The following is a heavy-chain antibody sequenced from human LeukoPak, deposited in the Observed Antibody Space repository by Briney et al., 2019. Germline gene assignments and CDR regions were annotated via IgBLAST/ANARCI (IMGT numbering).Heavy chain of an antibody. V-gene: IGHV1-69*05. D-gene: IGHD3-3*01. CDR2: IIPIFGTA. Sequence: GSSVKVSCKASGGTFSSYAISWVRQAPGQGLEWMGGIIPIFGTANYAQKFQGRVTITTDESTSTAYMELSSLRSEDTAVYYCARVARDDGSADYDFWSGSDYYYYMDVWGKGTTVNVSS. CDR3: ARVARDDGSADYDFWSGSDYYYYMDV. CDR1: GGTFSSYA. J-gene: IGHJ6*03.